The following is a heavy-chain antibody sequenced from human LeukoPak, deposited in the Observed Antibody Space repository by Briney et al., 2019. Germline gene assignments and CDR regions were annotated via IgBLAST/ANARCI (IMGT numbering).Heavy chain of an antibody. Sequence: ETLSLTCTVSGGYISSSSYYWGWIRQPPGKGLEGIGRIYYSGSTYYNPSLKSRATISVDTSKNQFTLKLSSVTAADTAVYYCARLKAIAAAGPNFDYWGQGTLVTVSS. V-gene: IGHV4-39*06. D-gene: IGHD6-13*01. CDR3: ARLKAIAAAGPNFDY. CDR2: IYYSGST. J-gene: IGHJ4*02. CDR1: GGYISSSSYY.